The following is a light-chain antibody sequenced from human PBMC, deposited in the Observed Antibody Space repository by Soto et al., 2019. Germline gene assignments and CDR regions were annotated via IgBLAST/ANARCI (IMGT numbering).Light chain of an antibody. CDR3: QQSYSVPHT. Sequence: DIQMTQSPSSLSASVGDRVTITCRASQNIFSYFSWYQHKPGKAPKLLLYAASSLESRVPSRFSSSGSGTDFALTISNLQPEDFPTFYCQQSYSVPHTFGQGTKVEI. J-gene: IGKJ2*01. CDR1: QNIFSY. CDR2: AAS. V-gene: IGKV1-39*01.